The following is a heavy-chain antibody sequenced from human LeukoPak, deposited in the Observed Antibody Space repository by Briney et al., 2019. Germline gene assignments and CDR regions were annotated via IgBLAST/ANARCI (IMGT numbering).Heavy chain of an antibody. CDR2: ISSSGSTI. J-gene: IGHJ5*02. CDR3: AKRTYQLLSWFDP. V-gene: IGHV3-11*01. CDR1: GFTFSDYY. Sequence: GGSLRLSCAASGFTFSDYYMSWIRQAPGKGLEWVSYISSSGSTIYYADSVKSRFTISRDNSKNTLYLQMNSLRAEDTAVYYCAKRTYQLLSWFDPWGQGTLVTVSS. D-gene: IGHD2-2*01.